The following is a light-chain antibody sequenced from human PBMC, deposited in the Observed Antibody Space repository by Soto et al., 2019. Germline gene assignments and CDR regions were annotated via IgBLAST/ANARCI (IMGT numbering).Light chain of an antibody. CDR3: QQSYSTPVT. CDR2: WAS. V-gene: IGKV4-1*01. J-gene: IGKJ1*01. CDR1: QSVFHTSKSNKY. Sequence: DIVMTQSPDSLAASLGERATINCKSSQSVFHTSKSNKYLPWYQQKPGPPPKLLIYWASTREFGVPDRFSGSGSGTDCTLTITSLQAEDVAVYYCQQSYSTPVTFGQGTKVEIK.